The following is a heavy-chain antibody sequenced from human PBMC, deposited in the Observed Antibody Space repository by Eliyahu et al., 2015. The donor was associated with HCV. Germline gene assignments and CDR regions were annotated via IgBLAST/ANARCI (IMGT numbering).Heavy chain of an antibody. V-gene: IGHV3-21*01. D-gene: IGHD6-25*01. Sequence: EVQLVESGGGLVKPGGSLRLSCAASGFTFSSYSMNWVRQAPGKGLEWVSSISSSSSYIYYADSVKGRFTISRDNAKNSLYLQMNSLRAEDTAVYYCAREHIAAGYYYYYGMDVWGQGTTVTVSS. J-gene: IGHJ6*02. CDR1: GFTFSSYS. CDR3: AREHIAAGYYYYYGMDV. CDR2: ISSSSSYI.